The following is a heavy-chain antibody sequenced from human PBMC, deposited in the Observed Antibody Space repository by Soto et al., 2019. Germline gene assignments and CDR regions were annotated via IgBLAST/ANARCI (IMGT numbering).Heavy chain of an antibody. CDR3: PKESFLEWSGYFDY. D-gene: IGHD3-3*02. CDR1: GFTFSTHW. CDR2: ISGSGGST. V-gene: IGHV3-23*01. J-gene: IGHJ4*02. Sequence: GGSLRLSCAASGFTFSTHWMHWVRQAPGKGLVWVSAISGSGGSTYYADSVKGRFTISRDNSKNTLYLQMNSLRAEDTAVYYCPKESFLEWSGYFDYWGQGTLVTVSS.